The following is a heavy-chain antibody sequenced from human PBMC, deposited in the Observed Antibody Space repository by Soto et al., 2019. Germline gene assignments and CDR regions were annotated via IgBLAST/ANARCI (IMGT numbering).Heavy chain of an antibody. Sequence: PSETLSLTCAFYGGSFSGYYWTLIRQPPGTGLEWIGEINHSGSTNYNPSLKSRVTISVDTSKNQFSLKLTSVTAADTAVYYCARDKITGLFDYWGQGALVTVSS. CDR3: ARDKITGLFDY. D-gene: IGHD2-8*02. V-gene: IGHV4-34*01. CDR1: GGSFSGYY. CDR2: INHSGST. J-gene: IGHJ4*02.